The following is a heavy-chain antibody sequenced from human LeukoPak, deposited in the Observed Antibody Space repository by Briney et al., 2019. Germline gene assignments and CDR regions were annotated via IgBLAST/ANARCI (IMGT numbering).Heavy chain of an antibody. CDR2: ISYDGSNK. Sequence: PGRSLRLSCAASGLTFSSYGMHWVRQAPGKGLEWVAVISYDGSNKYYADSVKGRFTISRDNSKNTLYLQMNSLRAEDTAVYYCAKDQGSGSYFFDYWGQGTLVTVSS. CDR3: AKDQGSGSYFFDY. D-gene: IGHD1-26*01. J-gene: IGHJ4*02. CDR1: GLTFSSYG. V-gene: IGHV3-30*18.